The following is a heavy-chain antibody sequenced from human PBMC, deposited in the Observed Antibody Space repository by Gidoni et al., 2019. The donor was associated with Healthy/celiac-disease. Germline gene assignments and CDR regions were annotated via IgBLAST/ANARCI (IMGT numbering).Heavy chain of an antibody. Sequence: VQLVESGGGLVQPGGSLRLSCAASGFTVSSNYMSWVRQAPGKGLEWVSVMYRGGSTYYADSVKGRFTIARDNSKNTLYLQMNSLRAEDTAVYYCARDRWGATAMEDYWGQGTLVTVSS. J-gene: IGHJ4*02. V-gene: IGHV3-66*02. CDR2: MYRGGST. D-gene: IGHD1-26*01. CDR3: ARDRWGATAMEDY. CDR1: GFTVSSNY.